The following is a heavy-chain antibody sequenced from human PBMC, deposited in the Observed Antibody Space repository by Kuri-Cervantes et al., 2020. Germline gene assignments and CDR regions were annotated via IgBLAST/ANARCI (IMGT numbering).Heavy chain of an antibody. V-gene: IGHV3-38-3*01. CDR1: GFTVSSNE. Sequence: GESLKISCAASGFTVSSNEMSWVRQAPGKGLEWVSSISGGSTYYADSVKGRFTISRDNSKNTLYLQMNSLRAEDTAVYYCAKNGLLWFGGSAFDIWGQGTMVTVSS. CDR2: ISGGST. D-gene: IGHD3-10*01. CDR3: AKNGLLWFGGSAFDI. J-gene: IGHJ3*02.